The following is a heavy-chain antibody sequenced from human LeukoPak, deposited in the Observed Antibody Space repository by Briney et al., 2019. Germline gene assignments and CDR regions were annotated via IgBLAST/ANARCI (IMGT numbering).Heavy chain of an antibody. CDR1: GGTSSSYA. J-gene: IGHJ3*02. CDR2: IISIFGTA. Sequence: SVKVSCKASGGTSSSYAISWVRQAPGQGLEWMGGIISIFGTANYAQKFQGRVTITADESTSTAYMELSSLRSEDTAVYYCATDYYYDSSGSNAFDIWGQGTMVTVSS. D-gene: IGHD3-22*01. CDR3: ATDYYYDSSGSNAFDI. V-gene: IGHV1-69*13.